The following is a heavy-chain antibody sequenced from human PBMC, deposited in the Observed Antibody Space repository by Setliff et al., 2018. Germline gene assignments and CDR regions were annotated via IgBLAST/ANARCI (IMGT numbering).Heavy chain of an antibody. V-gene: IGHV1-18*01. CDR2: ISVYSGNT. J-gene: IGHJ6*03. D-gene: IGHD1-1*01. CDR1: GFAFSSSG. CDR3: ARLTYNLYYYYLDV. Sequence: ASVKVSCKASGFAFSSSGISWVRQAPGQGLEWMGWISVYSGNTNYAQTFQDRVTMTTDTSTNTAYLDLRNLRSDDTAVYYCARLTYNLYYYYLDVWGKGTPVTVSS.